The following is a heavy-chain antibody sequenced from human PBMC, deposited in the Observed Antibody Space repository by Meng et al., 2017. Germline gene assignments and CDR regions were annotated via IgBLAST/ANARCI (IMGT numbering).Heavy chain of an antibody. CDR3: ARFLYGDQGLD. Sequence: GRLRESRRGLVEPSGALSLPCGVVGGSISSSNWWSWVRQPPGKGLEWIGEIYNSAGSNSNPSLKSGVTISVDKTKNQFSLKLSSVTAADTAVYYCARFLYGDQGLDWGQGTLVTVSS. D-gene: IGHD4-17*01. J-gene: IGHJ4*02. V-gene: IGHV4-4*02. CDR1: GGSISSSNW. CDR2: IYNSAGS.